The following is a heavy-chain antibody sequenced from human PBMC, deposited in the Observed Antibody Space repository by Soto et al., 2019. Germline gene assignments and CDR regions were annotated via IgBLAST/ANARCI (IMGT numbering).Heavy chain of an antibody. D-gene: IGHD6-6*01. V-gene: IGHV3-30*18. J-gene: IGHJ6*02. Sequence: PGGSLRLSCAASGLTFSTSGMHWVRQAPGKGLGWVAVISYDGSNKYYADSVKGRFTISRDNSKNTLYLQMNSLRAEDTAVYYFAKSMGRAKDRLQTSIGTGPIYCCGMDVWGQGTTVTVSS. CDR1: GLTFSTSG. CDR3: AKSMGRAKDRLQTSIGTGPIYCCGMDV. CDR2: ISYDGSNK.